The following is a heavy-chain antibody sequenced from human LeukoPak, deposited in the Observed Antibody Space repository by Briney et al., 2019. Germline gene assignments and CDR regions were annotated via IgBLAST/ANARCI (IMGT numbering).Heavy chain of an antibody. D-gene: IGHD2-15*01. CDR2: IYHSGST. Sequence: SQTLSLTCAVSGGSISSDGYCWSWIRQPPGKGLEWIGYIYHSGSTYYNPSLKSRVTISVDRSKNQFSLKLSSVTAAHTAVYYCARHGQGGEVVPWGQGILVTVSS. CDR3: ARHGQGGEVVP. V-gene: IGHV4-30-2*01. J-gene: IGHJ5*02. CDR1: GGSISSDGYC.